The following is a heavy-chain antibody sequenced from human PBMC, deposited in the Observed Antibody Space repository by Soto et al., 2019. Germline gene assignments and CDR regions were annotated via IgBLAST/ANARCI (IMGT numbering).Heavy chain of an antibody. CDR1: GNSVTSGNYY. CDR3: AMIPVDTYMIYWCHP. CDR2: IYYSGST. J-gene: IGHJ5*01. D-gene: IGHD3-16*01. Sequence: SETLSLTCTVSGNSVTSGNYYWNWIRQPPGKGLEWIGHIYYSGSTNYSPSLKSRVTISLDTPNNQFSLKVTSVTAADTAVYYCAMIPVDTYMIYWCHPWGQGTLVTVS. V-gene: IGHV4-61*01.